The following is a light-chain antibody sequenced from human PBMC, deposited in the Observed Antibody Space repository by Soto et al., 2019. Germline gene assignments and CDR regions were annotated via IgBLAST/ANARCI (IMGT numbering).Light chain of an antibody. CDR2: EVS. CDR3: CSYAGSSNFEV. Sequence: QSALTQPASVSGSPGQSITISCTGTSSDVGSYNLVSWYQQHPGKAPKLMIYEVSKRPSGVSNRFSGDKSGNTASLTISGLQAEDEADYYCCSYAGSSNFEVFGTGTKVTVL. V-gene: IGLV2-23*02. J-gene: IGLJ1*01. CDR1: SSDVGSYNL.